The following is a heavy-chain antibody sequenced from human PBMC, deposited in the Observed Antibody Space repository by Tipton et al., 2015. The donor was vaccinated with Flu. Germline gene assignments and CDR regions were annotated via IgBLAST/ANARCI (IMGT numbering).Heavy chain of an antibody. CDR1: GGSISSYY. D-gene: IGHD2-2*01. J-gene: IGHJ4*02. Sequence: TLSLTCTVSGGSISSYYWTWIRQSPGKGLEWIGYIYYSGITDYTPSLKSRVTISLDTSKNQFSLKLTSVTAADTAVYCCARDNYLVPAALVYWGQGTLVTVSS. CDR3: ARDNYLVPAALVY. V-gene: IGHV4-59*01. CDR2: IYYSGIT.